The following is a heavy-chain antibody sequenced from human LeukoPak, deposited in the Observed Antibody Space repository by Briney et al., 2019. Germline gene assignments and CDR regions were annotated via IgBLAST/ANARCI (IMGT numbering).Heavy chain of an antibody. CDR1: GYTFTSYD. J-gene: IGHJ4*02. D-gene: IGHD6-13*01. CDR3: ARLIAAAGTPLGY. V-gene: IGHV1-8*01. Sequence: ASVKVSCKXSGYTFTSYDINWVRQATGQGLEWMGWMNPNSGNTGYAQKFQGRVTMTRNTSISTAYMELSSLRSEDTAVYYCARLIAAAGTPLGYWGQGTLVTVSS. CDR2: MNPNSGNT.